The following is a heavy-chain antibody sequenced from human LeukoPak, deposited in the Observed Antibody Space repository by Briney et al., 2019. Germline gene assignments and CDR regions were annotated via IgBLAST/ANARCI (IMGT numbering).Heavy chain of an antibody. CDR3: ARERAYCSGATCSLDS. D-gene: IGHD2-21*01. V-gene: IGHV3-21*01. CDR2: TGLSTAYI. CDR1: GFSLSNYD. J-gene: IGHJ4*02. Sequence: GGSLRLSCTASGFSLSNYDMVWVRQAPGKGLEWIASTGLSTAYIGYADSVRGRFTISRDNAESSVYLQINSLRDEDTAVYFCARERAYCSGATCSLDSWGQGTLVTVSS.